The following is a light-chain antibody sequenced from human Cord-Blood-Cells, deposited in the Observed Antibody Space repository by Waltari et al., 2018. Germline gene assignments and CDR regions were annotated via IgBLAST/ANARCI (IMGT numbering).Light chain of an antibody. J-gene: IGLJ3*02. CDR1: SSDVGGYNH. CDR3: SSYTSSSTWV. CDR2: DVS. Sequence: QSALTQPASVSGPPGQSITISCTGTSSDVGGYNHVSWYQQHPGKAPKLMIYDVSNRPSGVSNRFSGSKSGNTASLTISGLQAEDEADYYCSSYTSSSTWVFGGGTKLTVL. V-gene: IGLV2-14*01.